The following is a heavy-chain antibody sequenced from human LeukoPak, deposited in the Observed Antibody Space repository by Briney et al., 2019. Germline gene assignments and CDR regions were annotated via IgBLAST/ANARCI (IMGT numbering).Heavy chain of an antibody. Sequence: GGSLRLSCAASGFTFSSYSMNWVRQAPGKGLEWVSAISGSGGSTYYADSVKGRFTISRDNSKNTLYLQMSSLRAEDTAVYYCAKGPTRGYSGYDLGPYWGQGTLVTVSS. D-gene: IGHD5-12*01. CDR2: ISGSGGST. V-gene: IGHV3-23*01. CDR3: AKGPTRGYSGYDLGPY. J-gene: IGHJ4*02. CDR1: GFTFSSYS.